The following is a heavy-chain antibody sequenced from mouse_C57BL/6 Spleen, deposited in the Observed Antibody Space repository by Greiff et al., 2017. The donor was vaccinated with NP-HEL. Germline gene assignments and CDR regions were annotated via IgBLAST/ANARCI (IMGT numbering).Heavy chain of an antibody. CDR2: IYPGDGAT. V-gene: IGHV1-82*01. Sequence: QVQLQQSGPELVKPGASVKISCKASGYAFSSSWMNWVKQRPGKGLEWLGRIYPGDGATNYNGKFKGKATLTADKSSSTAYMQLSSLTSEDSAVYFCARSATTVVATPFDYWGQGTTLTVSS. CDR1: GYAFSSSW. CDR3: ARSATTVVATPFDY. D-gene: IGHD1-1*01. J-gene: IGHJ2*01.